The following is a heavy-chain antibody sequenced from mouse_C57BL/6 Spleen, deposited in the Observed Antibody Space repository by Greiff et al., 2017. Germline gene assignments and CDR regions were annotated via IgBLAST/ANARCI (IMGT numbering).Heavy chain of an antibody. CDR1: GYTFTSYW. D-gene: IGHD2-4*01. V-gene: IGHV1-7*01. CDR3: ARYDYDAWFAY. J-gene: IGHJ3*01. Sequence: QVQLQQSGAELAKPGASVKLSCKASGYTFTSYWMHWVKQRPGQGLEWIGYINPSSGYTKYNQKFKDKATLTADKSYSTAYMQLSSLTYEDSAVYYCARYDYDAWFAYWGQGTLVTVSA. CDR2: INPSSGYT.